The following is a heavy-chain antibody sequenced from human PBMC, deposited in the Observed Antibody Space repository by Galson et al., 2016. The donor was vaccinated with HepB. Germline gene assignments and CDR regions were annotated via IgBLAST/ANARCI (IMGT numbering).Heavy chain of an antibody. Sequence: SLRLSCAASGFIFSVYNMNWARQAPGKGLEWIAWITSSSDTMYYADSVKGRFTFSRDNAKNSLYLEMNSLRDEDTAVYYCARDDYFRLGYWGQGTLVTVSS. D-gene: IGHD3-16*01. CDR1: GFIFSVYN. CDR3: ARDDYFRLGY. CDR2: ITSSSDTM. V-gene: IGHV3-48*02. J-gene: IGHJ4*02.